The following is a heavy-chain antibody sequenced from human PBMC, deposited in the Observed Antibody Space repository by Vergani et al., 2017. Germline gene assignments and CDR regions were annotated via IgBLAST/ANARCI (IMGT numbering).Heavy chain of an antibody. CDR2: IYHSGST. V-gene: IGHV4-38-2*02. CDR3: ARDLDYGGNSIFDD. J-gene: IGHJ4*02. Sequence: QVQLQESGPGLVKPSETLSLTCTVSGYSISSGYYWGWIRQPPAKGLGWIGSIYHSGSTYYNPSLKSRVTISVDTSKNQFSLKLSSVTAADTAVYYCARDLDYGGNSIFDDWGQGTLVTVSS. CDR1: GYSISSGYY. D-gene: IGHD4-23*01.